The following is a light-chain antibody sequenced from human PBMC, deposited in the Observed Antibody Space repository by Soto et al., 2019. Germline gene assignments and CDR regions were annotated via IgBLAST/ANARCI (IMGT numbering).Light chain of an antibody. Sequence: QSVLTQPASVSGSPGQSITISCTGTSSDVGGYNYVSWYQQHPGKAPKLMNYDVSNRPSGVSNRLSGSKSGNTASLTISGLKAEDEVDYYCTSYTSSSPPRVLRTGTKVTVL. J-gene: IGLJ1*01. CDR2: DVS. CDR1: SSDVGGYNY. V-gene: IGLV2-14*01. CDR3: TSYTSSSPPRV.